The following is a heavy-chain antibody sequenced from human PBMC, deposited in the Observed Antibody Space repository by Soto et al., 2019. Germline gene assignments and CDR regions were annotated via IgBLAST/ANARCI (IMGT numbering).Heavy chain of an antibody. CDR3: SMVDNYVTPTPQDV. V-gene: IGHV1-18*01. J-gene: IGHJ6*02. CDR2: ISAYSGNT. CDR1: GYIFVNYG. Sequence: QVQLVQSGDEVRKPGSSVKVSCKASGYIFVNYGIAWVRQAPGQGLEWMGWISAYSGNTHYASKVQGRLNMTKDTSKSTAYMDLGSLTSDETTVYYCSMVDNYVTPTPQDVWGQGTTVTVSS. D-gene: IGHD3-16*01.